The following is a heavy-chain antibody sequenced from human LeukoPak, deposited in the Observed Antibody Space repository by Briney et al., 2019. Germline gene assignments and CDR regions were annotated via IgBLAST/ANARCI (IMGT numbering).Heavy chain of an antibody. CDR3: ARWPYSSSYYFDY. V-gene: IGHV3-21*01. J-gene: IGHJ4*02. CDR2: ITSGTTYI. CDR1: GFPFSDYK. D-gene: IGHD6-6*01. Sequence: GGSLRLSCAASGFPFSDYKMNWVRPSPEKGLEWVSSITSGTTYIYYADSVRGRFTLSRDNAKNSLYLQMNSLRAEDTAVYYCARWPYSSSYYFDYWGQGTLVTVSS.